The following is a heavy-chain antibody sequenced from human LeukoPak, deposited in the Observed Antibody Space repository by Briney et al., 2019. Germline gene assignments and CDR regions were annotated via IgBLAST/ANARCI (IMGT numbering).Heavy chain of an antibody. CDR3: AKSQPRSLEWFPDDYYYYMDV. CDR2: IYYSGST. J-gene: IGHJ6*03. CDR1: GGSISSYY. V-gene: IGHV4-59*01. D-gene: IGHD3-3*01. Sequence: PSETLSLTCTVSGGSISSYYWSWIRQPPGKGLEWIGYIYYSGSTNYNPSLKSRVTISVDTSKNQFSLKLSSVTAADTAVYYCAKSQPRSLEWFPDDYYYYMDVWGKGTTVTVSS.